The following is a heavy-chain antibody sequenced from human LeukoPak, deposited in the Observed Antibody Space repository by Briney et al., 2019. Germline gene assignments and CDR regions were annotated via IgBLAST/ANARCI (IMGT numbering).Heavy chain of an antibody. CDR1: GGSISSYY. Sequence: SETLSLTCTVPGGSISSYYWSWIRQPPGKGLEWMGYIYYSGSTNYNPSLKSRVTISVDTSKNQFSLTLSSVPAADTAVYYCARGMNIRPPGSYYFDYWGQGTLVTVSS. J-gene: IGHJ4*02. CDR3: ARGMNIRPPGSYYFDY. CDR2: IYYSGST. D-gene: IGHD1-14*01. V-gene: IGHV4-59*01.